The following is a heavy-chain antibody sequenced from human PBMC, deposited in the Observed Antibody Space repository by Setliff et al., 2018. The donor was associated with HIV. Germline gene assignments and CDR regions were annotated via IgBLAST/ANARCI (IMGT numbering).Heavy chain of an antibody. D-gene: IGHD7-27*01. Sequence: ASVKVSCKASGYTFSDYGISWVRQAPGQGLEWMGGSIPIFGTANYAQKFQGRVTITTDESTSTVYMELSSLRSEDTAVYYCARIPTGGAFDIWGQGTTVTVSS. CDR1: GYTFSDYG. CDR3: ARIPTGGAFDI. J-gene: IGHJ3*02. CDR2: SIPIFGTA. V-gene: IGHV1-69*05.